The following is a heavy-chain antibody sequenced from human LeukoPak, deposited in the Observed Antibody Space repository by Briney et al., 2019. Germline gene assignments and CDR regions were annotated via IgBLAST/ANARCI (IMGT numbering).Heavy chain of an antibody. CDR2: IKQEGSEK. CDR3: ASAGGYCSSNSCYPDWFDA. J-gene: IGHJ5*02. CDR1: GFTFSSYC. V-gene: IGHV3-7*03. Sequence: GGSLRLSCAASGFTFSSYCMSWVRQAPGKGLEWVANIKQEGSEKYYVNSVKGRFTISRDNAKNSLYLQMNSLRAEDTAVYYCASAGGYCSSNSCYPDWFDAWGQGTLVTVSS. D-gene: IGHD2-2*01.